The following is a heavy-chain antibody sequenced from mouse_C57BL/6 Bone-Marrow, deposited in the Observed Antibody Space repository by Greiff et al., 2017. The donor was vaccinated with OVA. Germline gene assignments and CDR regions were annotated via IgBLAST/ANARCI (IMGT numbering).Heavy chain of an antibody. CDR1: GYSITRGSY. CDR2: ISYDGSN. Sequence: EVQLVESGPGLVKPSQSLSLTCSVTGYSITRGSYWTWIRQFPGNKLEWMGYISYDGSNNYNPSLKNRIAITRDTSKNQFFLKLNSVTTEDTATYYCARDGTFYAMDYWGPGTSVTVSS. CDR3: ARDGTFYAMDY. D-gene: IGHD1-1*02. V-gene: IGHV3-6*01. J-gene: IGHJ4*01.